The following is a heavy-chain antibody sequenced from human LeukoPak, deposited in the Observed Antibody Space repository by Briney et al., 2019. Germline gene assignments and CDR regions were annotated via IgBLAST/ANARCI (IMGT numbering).Heavy chain of an antibody. Sequence: SETLSLTCTVSGGSINNYYWSWIRQPPGKGLEWIGYIYYRGSTNYNPSLKSRVTFSVDTSKNQFSLKLNSVTAADTAVYYCARGGDYGDLRYFDYWGQGTLVTVAS. V-gene: IGHV4-59*01. CDR1: GGSINNYY. D-gene: IGHD4-17*01. CDR3: ARGGDYGDLRYFDY. J-gene: IGHJ4*02. CDR2: IYYRGST.